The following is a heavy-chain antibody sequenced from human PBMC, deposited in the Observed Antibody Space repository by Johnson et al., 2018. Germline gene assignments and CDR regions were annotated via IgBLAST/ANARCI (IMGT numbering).Heavy chain of an antibody. J-gene: IGHJ6*02. V-gene: IGHV3-30*18. Sequence: QLVESGGGVVQPGRSLRLSCAASGFTFSSYGMHWVRQAPGKGLEWVAVISFDGSNKYFADSVKGRFTISRDNSKNTLYLQMNSLRAEDTAVNYWAKDESEGPYYYVGMDVWGQGTTVTVSS. CDR1: GFTFSSYG. CDR2: ISFDGSNK. CDR3: AKDESEGPYYYVGMDV.